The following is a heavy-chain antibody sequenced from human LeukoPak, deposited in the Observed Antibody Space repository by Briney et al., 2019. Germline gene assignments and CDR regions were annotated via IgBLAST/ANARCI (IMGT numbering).Heavy chain of an antibody. D-gene: IGHD6-19*01. J-gene: IGHJ4*02. CDR3: ARAASVAGTYALNH. CDR1: GFTVSSNY. CDR2: IYGGGST. V-gene: IGHV3-66*01. Sequence: GGSLRLSCAVSGFTVSSNYMSWVRQAPGNGLEWVSVIYGGGSTYYADSVKGRFTISRDNSKNTLYLQMNSLRAEDTAVYYCARAASVAGTYALNHWGQGTLVTVSS.